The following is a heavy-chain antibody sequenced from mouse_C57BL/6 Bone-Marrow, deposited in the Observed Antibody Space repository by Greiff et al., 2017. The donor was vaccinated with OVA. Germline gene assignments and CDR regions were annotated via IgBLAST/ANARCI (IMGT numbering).Heavy chain of an antibody. CDR3: AIYGYYAMDY. D-gene: IGHD1-1*02. J-gene: IGHJ4*01. CDR2: ISNGGGST. Sequence: EVHLVESGGGLVQPGGSLKLSCAASGFTFSDYYMYWVHQTPEKRLEWVAYISNGGGSTYYPDTVKGRFAISRDNAKNTLYLQMSRLKSEDTAMYYCAIYGYYAMDYWGQGTSVTVSS. V-gene: IGHV5-12*01. CDR1: GFTFSDYY.